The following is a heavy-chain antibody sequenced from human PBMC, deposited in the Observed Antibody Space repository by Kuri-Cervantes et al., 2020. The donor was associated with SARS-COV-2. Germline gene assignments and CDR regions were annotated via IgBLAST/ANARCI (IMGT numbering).Heavy chain of an antibody. CDR1: GFTFSSYS. J-gene: IGHJ3*02. Sequence: GESLKISCAASGFTFSSYSMNWVRQAPGKGLEWVSSISSSSSYIYYADSVKGRFTISRDNAKNSLYLQMNSLRAEDTAVYYCARVAADCSSTSCFFTHALDIWGQGTMVTVSS. CDR3: ARVAADCSSTSCFFTHALDI. CDR2: ISSSSSYI. D-gene: IGHD2-2*01. V-gene: IGHV3-21*01.